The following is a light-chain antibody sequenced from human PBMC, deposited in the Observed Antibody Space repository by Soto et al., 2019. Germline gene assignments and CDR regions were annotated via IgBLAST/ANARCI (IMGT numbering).Light chain of an antibody. CDR1: QSLLHSNGYNY. Sequence: DIVMTQSPLSLSVTPGEPASISCRSSQSLLHSNGYNYLDWYLQKPGQSPQVLIYVGSNRASGVPDMFSGSGSGTDFTLKISRVEAEYVGVYYCMQALQTPTFGQGTKVEIK. CDR2: VGS. V-gene: IGKV2-28*01. J-gene: IGKJ1*01. CDR3: MQALQTPT.